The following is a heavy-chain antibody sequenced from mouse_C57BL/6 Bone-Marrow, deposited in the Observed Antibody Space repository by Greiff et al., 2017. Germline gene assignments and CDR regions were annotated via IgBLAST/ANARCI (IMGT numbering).Heavy chain of an antibody. D-gene: IGHD3-3*01. CDR1: GFTFSSYG. Sequence: EVMLVESGGDLVKPGGSLKLSCAASGFTFSSYGMSWVRQTPDKRLEWVATISSGGSYTYYPDSVKGRFTISRDNAKNTLYLQMSSLKSEETAMYYCARGRGTNYWGQGTTLTVSS. CDR3: ARGRGTNY. J-gene: IGHJ2*01. V-gene: IGHV5-6*01. CDR2: ISSGGSYT.